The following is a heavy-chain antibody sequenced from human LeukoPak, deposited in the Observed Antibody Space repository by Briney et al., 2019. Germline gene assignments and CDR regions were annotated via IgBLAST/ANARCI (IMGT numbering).Heavy chain of an antibody. V-gene: IGHV4-61*02. Sequence: SETLSLTCTVSGGSISSGSYYWSWIRQPAGKGLEWIGRIYTSGSTNYNPSLKSRVTISVDTSKNQFSLKLSSVTAADTAVYYCASEGLELPFDYWGQGTLVTVSS. J-gene: IGHJ4*02. CDR3: ASEGLELPFDY. D-gene: IGHD1-7*01. CDR1: GGSISSGSYY. CDR2: IYTSGST.